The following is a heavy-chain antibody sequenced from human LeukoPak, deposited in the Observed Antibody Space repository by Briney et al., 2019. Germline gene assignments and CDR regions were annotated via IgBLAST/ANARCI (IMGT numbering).Heavy chain of an antibody. CDR1: GGSISSYY. J-gene: IGHJ3*02. CDR2: IYYSGST. CDR3: ARDRWRNRNDRAFDI. D-gene: IGHD1-20*01. V-gene: IGHV4-59*01. Sequence: PSETLSLTCTASGGSISSYYWSWIRQPPGKGLEWIGYIYYSGSTNYNPSLKSRVTISVDTSKNQFSLKLSSVTAADTAVYYCARDRWRNRNDRAFDIWGQGTMVTVPS.